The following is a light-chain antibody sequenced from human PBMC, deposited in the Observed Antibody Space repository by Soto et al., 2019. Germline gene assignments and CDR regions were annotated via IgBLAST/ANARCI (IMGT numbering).Light chain of an antibody. V-gene: IGKV3-20*01. CDR1: QSLDTYT. CDR2: GAS. Sequence: EIVLTQSPVTLSLSPGEKATLSCRASQSLDTYTLAWYQQKPGQAPRLLIYGASTRAAAIPDRFIGSGSGIDFALTISRLEPEDFAVYYCQQYAESPLTFGPGT. CDR3: QQYAESPLT. J-gene: IGKJ3*01.